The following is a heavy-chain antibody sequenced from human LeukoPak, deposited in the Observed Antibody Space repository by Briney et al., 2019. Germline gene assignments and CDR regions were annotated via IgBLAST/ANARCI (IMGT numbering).Heavy chain of an antibody. Sequence: VKVSCKASGGTFSSYAISWVRQAPGQGLEWMGGIIPIFGTASYAQKFQGRVTITADESTSTAYMELSSLRSEDPAVYYCARGDGGYFRGTDYWGQGTLVTVPS. V-gene: IGHV1-69*01. CDR3: ARGDGGYFRGTDY. J-gene: IGHJ4*02. CDR1: GGTFSSYA. D-gene: IGHD2/OR15-2a*01. CDR2: IIPIFGTA.